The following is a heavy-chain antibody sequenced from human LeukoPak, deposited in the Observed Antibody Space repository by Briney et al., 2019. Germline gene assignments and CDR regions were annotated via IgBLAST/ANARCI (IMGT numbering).Heavy chain of an antibody. CDR3: ATSEVGGSGDREVGFNLD. CDR1: GFTFSSYK. D-gene: IGHD2-15*01. V-gene: IGHV3-21*05. J-gene: IGHJ4*02. Sequence: GGSLRLSCAASGFTFSSYKMNWVRQPPGKGLEWVSCISTGSSSTSYAESVKGRFTISRDNAKNSLHLQMNSLRVEDTAVYYCATSEVGGSGDREVGFNLDWGQGTLVTVSS. CDR2: ISTGSSST.